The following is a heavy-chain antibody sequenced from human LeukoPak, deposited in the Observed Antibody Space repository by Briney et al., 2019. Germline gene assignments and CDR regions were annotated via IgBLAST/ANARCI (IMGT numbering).Heavy chain of an antibody. CDR2: IFYSGST. Sequence: PSETLSLTCSVSGGSISSYYWSWIRQPPGKGLDWIGYIFYSGSTNYNPSLKSRVTIAVDTSKNQFSLKLRSVTAADTAVYYCARPQFGSGYYHEVDYWGQGILVTVSS. V-gene: IGHV4-59*08. D-gene: IGHD3-22*01. CDR1: GGSISSYY. J-gene: IGHJ4*02. CDR3: ARPQFGSGYYHEVDY.